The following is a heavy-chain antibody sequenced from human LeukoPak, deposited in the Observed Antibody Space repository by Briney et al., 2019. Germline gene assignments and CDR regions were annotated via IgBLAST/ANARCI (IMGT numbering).Heavy chain of an antibody. D-gene: IGHD2-2*01. Sequence: SVKVSCKASGGTFSSYAISWVRQAPGQGLEWMGGIIPIFGTANYAQKFQGRVTITADESTGTAYMELSSLRSEDTAVYYCAREGGEYCSSTSCPFDYWGQGTLVTVSS. J-gene: IGHJ4*02. CDR2: IIPIFGTA. CDR1: GGTFSSYA. CDR3: AREGGEYCSSTSCPFDY. V-gene: IGHV1-69*13.